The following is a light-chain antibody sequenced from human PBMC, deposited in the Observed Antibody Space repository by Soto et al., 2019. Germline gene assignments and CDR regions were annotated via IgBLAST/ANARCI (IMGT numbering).Light chain of an antibody. V-gene: IGKV2-28*01. CDR2: LGS. CDR1: QSLLHRTGYNY. CDR3: MQAIQPPVT. J-gene: IGKJ4*01. Sequence: DIVMTQSPLSLPVTPGEPASISCRSTQSLLHRTGYNYLDWYLQKPGQSPQVLIYLGSNRASGVPDRFSGSGSGKNFTLKISRVQAEDVGVYYCMQAIQPPVTFGGGPKVDIK.